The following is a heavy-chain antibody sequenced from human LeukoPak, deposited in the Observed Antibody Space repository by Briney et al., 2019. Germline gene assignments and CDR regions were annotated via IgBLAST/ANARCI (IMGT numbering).Heavy chain of an antibody. CDR2: TYYRSKWYN. CDR3: ARDADSSSYYYYYGMDV. D-gene: IGHD6-13*01. V-gene: IGHV6-1*01. Sequence: SQTLSLTCAISGDSVSSNSAAWNWIRQSPSRGLEWLGRTYYRSKWYNDYAVSVESRITINPDTSKNQFSLQLNSVTPEDTAVYYCARDADSSSYYYYYGMDVWGQGTTVTVSS. J-gene: IGHJ6*02. CDR1: GDSVSSNSAA.